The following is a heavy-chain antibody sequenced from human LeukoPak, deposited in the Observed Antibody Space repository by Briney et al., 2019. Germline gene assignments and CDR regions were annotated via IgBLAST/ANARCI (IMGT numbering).Heavy chain of an antibody. CDR1: GFTVISNY. Sequence: GGSLRLSCAASGFTVISNYMSWVRQAPGKGLEWVSVIYSADSTYYGDTVKGRFTISRDYSKNTLYLQMNSLRAEDTAVYYCAKDGVAGKIMYYFDYWGQGTLVTVSS. J-gene: IGHJ4*02. V-gene: IGHV3-66*01. CDR3: AKDGVAGKIMYYFDY. D-gene: IGHD6-19*01. CDR2: IYSADST.